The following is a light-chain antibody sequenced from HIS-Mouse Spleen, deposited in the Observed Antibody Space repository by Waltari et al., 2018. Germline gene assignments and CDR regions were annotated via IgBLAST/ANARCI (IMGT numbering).Light chain of an antibody. CDR1: SSDVGIYNL. CDR2: EGS. Sequence: QSALTQPASVSGSPGQSITISCTGTSSDVGIYNLVSWYQQHPGKAPKPMIYEGSKRPSGVSNRFSGSKSGNTASLTISGLQAEDEADYYCCSYAGSSWVFGGGTKLTVL. CDR3: CSYAGSSWV. V-gene: IGLV2-23*01. J-gene: IGLJ3*02.